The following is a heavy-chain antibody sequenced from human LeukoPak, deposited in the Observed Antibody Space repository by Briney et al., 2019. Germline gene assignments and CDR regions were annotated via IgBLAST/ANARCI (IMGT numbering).Heavy chain of an antibody. Sequence: GASVKVSCKASGGTFSSYAISWVRQAPGQGLEWMGGIIPIFGTANYAQKFQVRVTITADESTSTAYMELSSLRSEDTAVYYCATHSSSWTESYYGMDVWGQGTTVTVSS. D-gene: IGHD6-13*01. CDR3: ATHSSSWTESYYGMDV. V-gene: IGHV1-69*13. CDR1: GGTFSSYA. CDR2: IIPIFGTA. J-gene: IGHJ6*02.